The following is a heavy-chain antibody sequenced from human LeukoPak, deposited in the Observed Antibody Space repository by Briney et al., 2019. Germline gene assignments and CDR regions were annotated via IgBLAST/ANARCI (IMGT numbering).Heavy chain of an antibody. CDR1: GFTFSNYV. J-gene: IGHJ4*02. CDR3: AKTGLYSSSSRGYFDY. Sequence: GGSLRLSCAASGFTFSNYVMGWVRQPPGEGLQWVSVISGSGITTYYARSVKGRFTISRGNSKNTLYLQMNNLRAEDTAIYYCAKTGLYSSSSRGYFDYWGQGTLVTVSS. V-gene: IGHV3-23*01. CDR2: ISGSGITT. D-gene: IGHD6-6*01.